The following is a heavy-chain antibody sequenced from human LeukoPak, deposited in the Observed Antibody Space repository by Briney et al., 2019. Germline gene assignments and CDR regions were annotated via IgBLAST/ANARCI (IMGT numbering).Heavy chain of an antibody. CDR2: IRADGRT. CDR3: ANPEGNGWYAS. CDR1: GGSIPGHI. V-gene: IGHV4-4*09. Sequence: PSETLSLTCTVSGGSIPGHIGSWVRQPPGRPLEWIGYIRADGRTYYNTFLNTRVTISIDTSKNQFSLRVSSLTAADTAVYYCANPEGNGWYASWGQGVLVTVSS. J-gene: IGHJ5*01. D-gene: IGHD1-1*01.